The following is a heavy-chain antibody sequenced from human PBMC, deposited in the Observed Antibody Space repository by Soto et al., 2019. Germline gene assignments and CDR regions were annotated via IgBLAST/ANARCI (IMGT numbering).Heavy chain of an antibody. Sequence: ASVKVSCKVSGYTLTELSMHWVRQAPGKGLEWMGGFDPEDGETIYAQKFQGRVTMTEDTSTDTAYMELSSLRSEDTAVYYCATDLYCSGGSCYQESAFDIWGQGTTVTVSS. J-gene: IGHJ3*02. D-gene: IGHD2-15*01. CDR1: GYTLTELS. CDR3: ATDLYCSGGSCYQESAFDI. CDR2: FDPEDGET. V-gene: IGHV1-24*01.